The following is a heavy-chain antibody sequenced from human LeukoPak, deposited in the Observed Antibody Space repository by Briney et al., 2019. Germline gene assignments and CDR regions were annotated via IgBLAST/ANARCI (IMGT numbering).Heavy chain of an antibody. D-gene: IGHD6-19*01. V-gene: IGHV1-46*01. CDR2: INPSGGST. CDR3: ARGYSSGWYSLDYYYYMDV. J-gene: IGHJ6*03. CDR1: GYTFTNYY. Sequence: GASVKVSCKASGYTFTNYYIHWVRQAPGQGPEWMGIINPSGGSTSYTQKFQGRVTMTRDMSTSTVYMELSSLRSEDTAVYYCARGYSSGWYSLDYYYYMDVWGKGTTVTVSS.